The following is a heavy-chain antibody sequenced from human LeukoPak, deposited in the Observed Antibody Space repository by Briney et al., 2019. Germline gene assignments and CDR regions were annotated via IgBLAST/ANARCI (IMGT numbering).Heavy chain of an antibody. CDR3: ARDGYDILTGYYFDY. CDR2: INPNSGGT. CDR1: GYTFTGYY. V-gene: IGHV1-2*02. D-gene: IGHD3-9*01. Sequence: ASVKVSCKASGYTFTGYYMHWVRQAPGQGLEWMGWINPNSGGTNYAQKFQGRVTMTRDTSISTAYMELSRLRSGDTAVYYCARDGYDILTGYYFDYWGQGTLVTVSS. J-gene: IGHJ4*02.